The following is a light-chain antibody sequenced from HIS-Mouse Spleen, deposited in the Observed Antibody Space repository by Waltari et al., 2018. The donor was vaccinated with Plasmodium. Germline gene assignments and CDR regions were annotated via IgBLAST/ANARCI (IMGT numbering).Light chain of an antibody. CDR1: QSISSD. J-gene: IGKJ1*01. CDR2: AAS. CDR3: QQSYSTWT. Sequence: DIQMTHSPSSLSASVGYRITLPCRASQSISSDLNWYQQKPGKAPKLLSYAASSLQSGVPSRFSGSGSGTDFTLTISSLQPEYFATYYCQQSYSTWTFGQGTKVEIK. V-gene: IGKV1-39*01.